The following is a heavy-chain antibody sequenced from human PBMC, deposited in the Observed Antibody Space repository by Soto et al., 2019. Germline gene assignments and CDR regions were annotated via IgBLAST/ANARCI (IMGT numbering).Heavy chain of an antibody. Sequence: QVQLQESGPGLVKPSETLSLTCTVSGGSISSYYWSWIRQPPGKGLEWIGYIYYSGSTNYNPSLTSRVTISVDTSKNQFSLKLSSVTAADTAVYYCARNIAVAGVYYFDYWGQGTLVTVSS. D-gene: IGHD6-19*01. CDR1: GGSISSYY. CDR2: IYYSGST. V-gene: IGHV4-59*01. CDR3: ARNIAVAGVYYFDY. J-gene: IGHJ4*02.